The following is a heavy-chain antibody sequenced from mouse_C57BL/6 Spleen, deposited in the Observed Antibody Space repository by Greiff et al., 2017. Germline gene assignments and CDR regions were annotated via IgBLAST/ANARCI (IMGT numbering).Heavy chain of an antibody. D-gene: IGHD1-1*01. V-gene: IGHV1-50*01. Sequence: QVQLQQPGAELVKPGASVKLSCKASGYTFTSYWMQWVKQRPGQGLEWIGEIDPSDSYTNYNQKFKGKATLTVDTSSSTAYMQLSSLTSEDSAVYYCARLYGRFDYWGQGTTLTVSS. CDR1: GYTFTSYW. CDR2: IDPSDSYT. J-gene: IGHJ2*01. CDR3: ARLYGRFDY.